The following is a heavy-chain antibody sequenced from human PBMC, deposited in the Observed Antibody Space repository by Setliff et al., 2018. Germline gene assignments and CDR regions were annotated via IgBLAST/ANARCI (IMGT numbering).Heavy chain of an antibody. CDR2: ISGSGGST. Sequence: PGGSLRLSCAAFGFTFNNYAMSWVRQAPGKGLEWVSVISGSGGSTYYADSVKGRFTISRDNSKSTLYLDMSSLRSEDTAVYYCAKVLDTTGYYYFDFWGQGTLVTVSS. CDR3: AKVLDTTGYYYFDF. V-gene: IGHV3-23*01. J-gene: IGHJ4*02. CDR1: GFTFNNYA. D-gene: IGHD3-22*01.